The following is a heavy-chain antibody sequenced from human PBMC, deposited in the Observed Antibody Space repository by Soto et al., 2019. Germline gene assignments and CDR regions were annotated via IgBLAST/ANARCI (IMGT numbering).Heavy chain of an antibody. D-gene: IGHD6-19*01. CDR1: GYTFTSYG. Sequence: ASVKVSCKASGYTFTSYGISWVRQAPGQGLEWMGWISAYNGNTNYAQKLQGRVTMTTDTSTSTAYMELRSLRSDDTAVYYCASYSSGWYYYYYYGMDVWGQGTTVTVS. CDR2: ISAYNGNT. V-gene: IGHV1-18*01. CDR3: ASYSSGWYYYYYYGMDV. J-gene: IGHJ6*02.